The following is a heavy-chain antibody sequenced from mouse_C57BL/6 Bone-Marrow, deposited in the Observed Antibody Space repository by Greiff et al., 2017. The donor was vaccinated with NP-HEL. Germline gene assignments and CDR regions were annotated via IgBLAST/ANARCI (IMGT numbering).Heavy chain of an antibody. Sequence: EVQVVESGGGLVQPGGSLKLSCAASGFTFSDYYMYWVRQTPEKRLEWVAYISNGGGSTYYPDTVKGRFTISRDNAKNTLYLQMSRLKSEDTAMYYCARHGEGRGFAYWGQGTLVTVSA. CDR3: ARHGEGRGFAY. CDR2: ISNGGGST. V-gene: IGHV5-12*01. J-gene: IGHJ3*01. D-gene: IGHD3-3*01. CDR1: GFTFSDYY.